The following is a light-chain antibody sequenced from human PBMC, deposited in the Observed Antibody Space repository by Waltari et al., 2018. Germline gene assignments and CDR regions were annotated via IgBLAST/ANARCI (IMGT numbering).Light chain of an antibody. Sequence: QLVLTQSPSASASLGASVKPTCTLSSGHSSNVLAWHQQPPEKGPRYLMKVNSDGSHSKGDEIPDRFSGSSSGAERYLTISSVQSEDEADYYCQTGGHGTWVFGGGTKLTVL. CDR1: SGHSSNV. J-gene: IGLJ3*02. CDR3: QTGGHGTWV. CDR2: VNSDGSH. V-gene: IGLV4-69*01.